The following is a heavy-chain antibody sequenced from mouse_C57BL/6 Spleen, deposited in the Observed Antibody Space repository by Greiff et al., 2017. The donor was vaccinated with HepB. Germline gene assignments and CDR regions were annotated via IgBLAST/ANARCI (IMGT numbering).Heavy chain of an antibody. CDR3: AREGNYYGSSYGY. Sequence: EVQLQQSGPVLVKPGASVKMSCKASGYTFTDYYMNWVKQSHGKSLEWIGVINPYNGGTSYNQKFKGKATLTVDKSSSTAYMELNSLTSEDSAVYYCAREGNYYGSSYGYWGQGTTLTVSS. D-gene: IGHD1-1*01. J-gene: IGHJ2*01. V-gene: IGHV1-19*01. CDR1: GYTFTDYY. CDR2: INPYNGGT.